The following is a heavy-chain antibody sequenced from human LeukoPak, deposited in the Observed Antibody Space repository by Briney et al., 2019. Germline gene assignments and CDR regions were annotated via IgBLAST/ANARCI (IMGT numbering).Heavy chain of an antibody. CDR2: ISWNSGSI. CDR3: AKAGYYDSSGFSY. D-gene: IGHD3-22*01. Sequence: GGSLRLSCAASGFTFDDYAMHWVRQAPGKGLEWVSGISWNSGSIGYADSVKGRFTISRDNAKNSLYLQMNGLRAEDTALYYCAKAGYYDSSGFSYWGQGTLVTVSS. V-gene: IGHV3-9*01. CDR1: GFTFDDYA. J-gene: IGHJ4*02.